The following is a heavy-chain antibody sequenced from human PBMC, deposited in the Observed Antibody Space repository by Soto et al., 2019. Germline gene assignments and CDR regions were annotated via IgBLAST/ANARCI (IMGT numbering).Heavy chain of an antibody. CDR1: GFTVTDYY. J-gene: IGHJ4*02. CDR2: ISSRSGDTI. V-gene: IGHV3-11*01. CDR3: ARGARGLIRQPHDQ. D-gene: IGHD4-17*01. Sequence: VHLVESGGGLVKPGGSLRLSCVVSGFTVTDYYMSWIRQAPGKGLEWISYISSRSGDTIYYVDSVKGRFTIARDNAKNSVYLQMNSLRDEDTAVYYCARGARGLIRQPHDQWGQGTLVTVSS.